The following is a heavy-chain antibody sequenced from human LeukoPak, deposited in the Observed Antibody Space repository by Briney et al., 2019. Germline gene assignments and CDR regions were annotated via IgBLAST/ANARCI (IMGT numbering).Heavy chain of an antibody. CDR1: GFTFDDYG. Sequence: GGSLRLSCAASGFTFDDYGMSWVRQAPGKGLEWVSGINWNGGSTGYADSVKGRFTISRDNAKNSLYLQMNSLRAEDTALYHCARVRSGYSYYYYYYMDVWGKGTTVTVSS. V-gene: IGHV3-20*01. D-gene: IGHD3-3*01. CDR2: INWNGGST. CDR3: ARVRSGYSYYYYYYMDV. J-gene: IGHJ6*03.